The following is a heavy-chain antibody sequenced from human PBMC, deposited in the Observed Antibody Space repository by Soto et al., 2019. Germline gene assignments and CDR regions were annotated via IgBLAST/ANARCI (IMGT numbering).Heavy chain of an antibody. CDR1: GDTFNKYA. J-gene: IGHJ4*02. V-gene: IGHV1-69*01. CDR3: ARDYGHDCSGGNCYFYF. Sequence: QVQLVQSGAEVKKPGSSVKVSCKASGDTFNKYAINWVRQAPGHGLEWMGGIIPLFGTPNNAQKFQGRVTITADESTSTAHMELRSLRSEDTAMYYCARDYGHDCSGGNCYFYFWGQGTLVTVSS. D-gene: IGHD2-15*01. CDR2: IIPLFGTP.